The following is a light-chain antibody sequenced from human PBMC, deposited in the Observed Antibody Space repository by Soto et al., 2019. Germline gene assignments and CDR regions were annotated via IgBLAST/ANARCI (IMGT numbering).Light chain of an antibody. V-gene: IGKV3-20*01. J-gene: IGKJ1*01. CDR3: LQYAGSPKT. CDR2: GAS. Sequence: EIVLTQSPGTLSLSPGERATLSCRASQSVSSSYLAWYQQKPGQGPRLLIYGASSRATGIPDRFRGSGSGTDFTLTISRLEPEDFAVYYCLQYAGSPKTFGQGTKVEIK. CDR1: QSVSSSY.